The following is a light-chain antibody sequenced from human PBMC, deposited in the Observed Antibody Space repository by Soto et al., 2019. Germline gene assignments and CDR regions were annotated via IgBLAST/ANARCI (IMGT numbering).Light chain of an antibody. CDR1: SSDVGNYNF. J-gene: IGLJ1*01. CDR2: DVS. CDR3: CSYTSRSTYV. V-gene: IGLV2-14*03. Sequence: SVLTQPASVSGSPVQSIAISCTGTSSDVGNYNFVSWYQQHPGKAPKLMIYDVSNRPSGFSNRFSGFKSGNTASLTISGLQFEDEADYYCCSYTSRSTYVFGTGTKVTVL.